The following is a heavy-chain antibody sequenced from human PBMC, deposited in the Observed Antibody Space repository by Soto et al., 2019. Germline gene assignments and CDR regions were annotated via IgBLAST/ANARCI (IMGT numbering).Heavy chain of an antibody. V-gene: IGHV4-59*08. Sequence: QVQLQESGPGLVKPSETLSLTCTVSGGSISSYYWSWIRQPPGKGLEWIGYIYYSGSTNYNPSLKSRVTLSVDTSKNQFSLKLSSVTAADTAVYYWARRYGDYFDYWGQGTLVTVSS. D-gene: IGHD4-17*01. CDR1: GGSISSYY. CDR2: IYYSGST. CDR3: ARRYGDYFDY. J-gene: IGHJ4*02.